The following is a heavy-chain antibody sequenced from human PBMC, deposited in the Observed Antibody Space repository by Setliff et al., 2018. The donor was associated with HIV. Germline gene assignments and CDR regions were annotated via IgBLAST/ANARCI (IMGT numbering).Heavy chain of an antibody. CDR1: GYTFTDYY. Sequence: ASVKVSCKTSGYTFTDYYMHWVRQAPGQGLEWMGRINANRGGTSYAQRFKGRVTMTRDTSINTAYMELSRLRSDDTAVYYCARQLSNSLDYWGQGTLVTVSS. CDR3: ARQLSNSLDY. CDR2: INANRGGT. V-gene: IGHV1-2*06. J-gene: IGHJ4*02. D-gene: IGHD7-27*01.